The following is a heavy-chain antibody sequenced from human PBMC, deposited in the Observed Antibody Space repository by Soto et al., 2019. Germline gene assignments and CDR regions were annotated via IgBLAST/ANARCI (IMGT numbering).Heavy chain of an antibody. V-gene: IGHV3-23*01. CDR3: AKKGLGSLATYCTTGDCHYAFDV. Sequence: EVQLLESGGGLVRPGGSLRLSCAASGFTFYNYAMNWVRQAPGKGLEWVSTISGGGDGTYYADSVKGRFTISRDNSRNTVYLPMNRLRAEDTAVYYCAKKGLGSLATYCTTGDCHYAFDVWGQGTLVTVSS. CDR2: ISGGGDGT. J-gene: IGHJ3*01. CDR1: GFTFYNYA. D-gene: IGHD2-8*01.